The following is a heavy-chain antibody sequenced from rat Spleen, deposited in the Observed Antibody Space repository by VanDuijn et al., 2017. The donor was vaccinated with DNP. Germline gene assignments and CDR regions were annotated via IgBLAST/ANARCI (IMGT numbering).Heavy chain of an antibody. CDR3: ARSRGPLDY. Sequence: EVQLQESGPGLVRPSQSLSLTCSVTGYSITSSYRWNWIRKFPGHKLEWMGYINSAGSTYYTPSLRSRISITKDTSKNQFFLQVNSVTTEDTATYYCARSRGPLDYWGQGVMVTVSS. CDR2: INSAGST. D-gene: IGHD1-11*01. CDR1: GYSITSSYR. J-gene: IGHJ2*01. V-gene: IGHV3-3*01.